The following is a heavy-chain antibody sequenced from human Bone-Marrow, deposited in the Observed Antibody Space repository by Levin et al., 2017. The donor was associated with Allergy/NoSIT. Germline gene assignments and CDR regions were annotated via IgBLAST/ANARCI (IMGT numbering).Heavy chain of an antibody. V-gene: IGHV4-31*03. CDR2: IYYSGST. CDR1: GGSISSGGYY. D-gene: IGHD6-6*01. Sequence: RSQTLSLTCTVSGGSISSGGYYWSWIRQHPGKGLEWIGYIYYSGSTYYNPSLKSRVTISVDTSKNQFSLKLSSVTAADTAVYYCAREGYSSSSGAFDIWGQGTMVTVSS. CDR3: AREGYSSSSGAFDI. J-gene: IGHJ3*02.